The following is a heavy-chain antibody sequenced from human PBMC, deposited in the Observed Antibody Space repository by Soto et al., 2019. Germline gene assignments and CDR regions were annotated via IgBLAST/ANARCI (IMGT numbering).Heavy chain of an antibody. D-gene: IGHD4-17*01. Sequence: PSETLSLTCTVSGGSISSYYWSWIRQPPGKGLEWIGYIYYSGSTNYNPSLKSRVTISVDTSKNQFSLKLSSVTAADTAVYYCARDDRIYSDYGIGDAFDIWGQGTMVTVSS. CDR2: IYYSGST. CDR3: ARDDRIYSDYGIGDAFDI. CDR1: GGSISSYY. V-gene: IGHV4-59*01. J-gene: IGHJ3*02.